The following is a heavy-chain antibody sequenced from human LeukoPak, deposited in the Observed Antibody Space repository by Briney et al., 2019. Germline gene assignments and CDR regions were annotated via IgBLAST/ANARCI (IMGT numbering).Heavy chain of an antibody. V-gene: IGHV1-69*13. J-gene: IGHJ6*04. D-gene: IGHD4-11*01. CDR2: IIPIFGTA. CDR1: GGTFSSYA. Sequence: ASVKVSCKASGGTFSSYAISWVRQAPGQGLEWMGGIIPIFGTANYAQKFQGRVTITADESTSTAHMELSSLRSEDTAVYYCASASNHYYYYGMDVWGKGTTVTVSS. CDR3: ASASNHYYYYGMDV.